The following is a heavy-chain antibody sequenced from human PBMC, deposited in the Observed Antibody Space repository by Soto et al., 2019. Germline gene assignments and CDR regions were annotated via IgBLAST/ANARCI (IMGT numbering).Heavy chain of an antibody. Sequence: QVPLVQSGSEVKKPGSSVKVSCKASGGSFSSNPISWVGQAPGQGLEWMAGIIPIFATVHYAQRFQGRVTITADESTSTSHMDMTSLSSADTAVYFCASGGRGYSSASGYYFDYCGQGPLVTVS. CDR2: IIPIFATV. V-gene: IGHV1-69*01. D-gene: IGHD5-18*01. CDR1: GGSFSSNP. CDR3: ASGGRGYSSASGYYFDY. J-gene: IGHJ4*02.